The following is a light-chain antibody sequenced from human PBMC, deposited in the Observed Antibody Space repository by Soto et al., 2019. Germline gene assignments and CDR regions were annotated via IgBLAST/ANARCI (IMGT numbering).Light chain of an antibody. J-gene: IGKJ1*01. CDR1: QGISSY. CDR3: QQTSSPPWT. CDR2: AAS. V-gene: IGKV1-39*01. Sequence: IQLTQSPSSLSASVGDRVTITCRASQGISSYLAWYQQKPGKAPKLLIYAASTLQSGVPSRFSGSGSGTDFTLTISSLQPEDFATYYCQQTSSPPWTFGQGTKVEIK.